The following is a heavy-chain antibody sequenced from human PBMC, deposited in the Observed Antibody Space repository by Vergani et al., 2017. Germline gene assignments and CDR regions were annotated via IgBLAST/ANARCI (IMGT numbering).Heavy chain of an antibody. CDR3: ARAPFPGWFDP. D-gene: IGHD2/OR15-2a*01. CDR2: INHSGST. J-gene: IGHJ5*02. V-gene: IGHV4-39*07. Sequence: QLQLQQSGPGLVKPSETLFLTCTVSADSISSGSYYWSWIRQPPGKGLEWIGEINHSGSTNYNPSLKSRVTISVDTSENQFSLKLSSVTAADTAVYYCARAPFPGWFDPWGQGTLVTVSS. CDR1: ADSISSGSYY.